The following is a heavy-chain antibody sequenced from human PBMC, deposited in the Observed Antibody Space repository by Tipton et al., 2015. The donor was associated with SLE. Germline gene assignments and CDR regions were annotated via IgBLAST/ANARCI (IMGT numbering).Heavy chain of an antibody. CDR1: GGIFSSYA. J-gene: IGHJ4*02. CDR2: IIPISGIA. Sequence: QLVQSGAEVKKPGSSVKVSCKASGGIFSSYAISWMRQAPGQGLEWMGRIIPISGIADYAQRFQGRVTITAAESTSTAYMELSSLTSEETAVYYCARGGWDSSSYYDYWGQGTLVTVSS. CDR3: ARGGWDSSSYYDY. V-gene: IGHV1-69*18. D-gene: IGHD3-22*01.